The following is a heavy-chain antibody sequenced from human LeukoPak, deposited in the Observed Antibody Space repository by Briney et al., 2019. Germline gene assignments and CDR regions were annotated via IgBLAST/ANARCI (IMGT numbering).Heavy chain of an antibody. CDR3: ASAVGTVADFDY. V-gene: IGHV4-39*01. J-gene: IGHJ4*02. D-gene: IGHD1-26*01. CDR1: GGSISSSSYY. CDR2: IYYSGST. Sequence: PSETLSLTCTVSGGSISSSSYYWGWIRQPPGKGLEWIGSIYYSGSTYYNPSLKSRVTTSVDTSNNQFSLKLSSVTAADTAVYYCASAVGTVADFDYWGQGTLVTVSS.